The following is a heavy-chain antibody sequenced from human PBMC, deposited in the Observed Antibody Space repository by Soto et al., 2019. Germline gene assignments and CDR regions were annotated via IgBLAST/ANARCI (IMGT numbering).Heavy chain of an antibody. CDR1: GGSISSGGYY. CDR2: IYYSGST. V-gene: IGHV4-31*03. CDR3: ARDDSHGSYYGMDV. Sequence: QVQLQESGPGLVKPSQTLSLTCTVSGGSISSGGYYWSWIRQHPGKGLEWIGYIYYSGSTYYNPSLKSRVTXXVXTXXNQFSLKLSSVTAADTAVYYCARDDSHGSYYGMDVWGQGTTVTVSS. J-gene: IGHJ6*02. D-gene: IGHD1-26*01.